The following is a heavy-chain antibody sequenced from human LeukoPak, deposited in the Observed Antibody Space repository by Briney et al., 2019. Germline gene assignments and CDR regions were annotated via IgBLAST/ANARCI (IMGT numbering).Heavy chain of an antibody. D-gene: IGHD3-10*01. V-gene: IGHV3-23*01. Sequence: GASLRLSCAASGFTFSSYAMSWVRQAPGKGLEWVSAISGSGGSTYYADSVKGRFTISRDNSKNTLYLQMNSLRAEDTAVYYCASPGGGSGSYYIPKVDYWGQGTLVTVSS. J-gene: IGHJ4*02. CDR1: GFTFSSYA. CDR3: ASPGGGSGSYYIPKVDY. CDR2: ISGSGGST.